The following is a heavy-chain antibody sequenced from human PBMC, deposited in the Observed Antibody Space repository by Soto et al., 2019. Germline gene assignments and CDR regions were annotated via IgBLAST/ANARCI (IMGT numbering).Heavy chain of an antibody. J-gene: IGHJ4*02. Sequence: QVQLVESGGGVVQPGRSLRLSCAASGFTFSSYGMHWVRQAPGKGLEWVAVIWYDGSRKFYVDSVKGRFTISRDNSKDTLYLQMNSLRAEDTALYYCARAGRYNYDTSGYSPPDYWGQGTLVIVSP. CDR1: GFTFSSYG. V-gene: IGHV3-33*01. CDR3: ARAGRYNYDTSGYSPPDY. D-gene: IGHD3-22*01. CDR2: IWYDGSRK.